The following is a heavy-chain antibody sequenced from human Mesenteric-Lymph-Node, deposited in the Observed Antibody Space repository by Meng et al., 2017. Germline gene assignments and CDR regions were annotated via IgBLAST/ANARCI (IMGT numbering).Heavy chain of an antibody. Sequence: SCAISGDSVSNNGAAWNWIRQSPSRGLEWLGRTYYRSQWLTDYAVSVKSRITINPDTSKNQFSLHLNSVTPEDTAIYYCARDPPWAHSAFDILGQGTMVTVSS. D-gene: IGHD7-27*01. V-gene: IGHV6-1*01. CDR3: ARDPPWAHSAFDI. CDR2: TYYRSQWLT. J-gene: IGHJ3*02. CDR1: GDSVSNNGAA.